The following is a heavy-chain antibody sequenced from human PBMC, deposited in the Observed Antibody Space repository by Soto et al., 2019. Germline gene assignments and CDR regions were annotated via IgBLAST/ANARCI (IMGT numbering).Heavy chain of an antibody. J-gene: IGHJ2*01. V-gene: IGHV1-8*01. CDR3: ARVHTVTTYFDV. CDR2: RNPNSGNT. Sequence: QVQLVQSGAEVRKPGASVKVSCKASGYTFTSYDINWVRQASGQGLEWMGWRNPNSGNTGSAQRFQGRLTLTRNTSINTAYMELTSLTSEDAAVYYCARVHTVTTYFDVWGRGTLVAVSS. CDR1: GYTFTSYD. D-gene: IGHD4-17*01.